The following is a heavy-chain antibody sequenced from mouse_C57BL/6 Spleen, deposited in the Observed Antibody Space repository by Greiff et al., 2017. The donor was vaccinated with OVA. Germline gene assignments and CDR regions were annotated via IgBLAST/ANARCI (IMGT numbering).Heavy chain of an antibody. V-gene: IGHV1-4*01. Sequence: VQLQQSGAELARPGASVKMSCKASGYTFTSYTMHWVKQRPGQGLEWIGYINPSSGYTKYNQKFKDKATLTADKSSSTAYMQLSSLTSEDSAVYFCARGGYYGSSYEGYAMDYWGQGTSVTVSS. CDR1: GYTFTSYT. CDR2: INPSSGYT. CDR3: ARGGYYGSSYEGYAMDY. D-gene: IGHD1-1*01. J-gene: IGHJ4*01.